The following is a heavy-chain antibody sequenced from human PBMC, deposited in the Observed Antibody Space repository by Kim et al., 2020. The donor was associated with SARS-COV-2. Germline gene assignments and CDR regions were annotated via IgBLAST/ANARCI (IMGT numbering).Heavy chain of an antibody. CDR2: IRSKANSYAT. D-gene: IGHD6-19*01. CDR3: TRRAVAGTNYYYGMDV. J-gene: IGHJ6*02. CDR1: GFTFSGSA. V-gene: IGHV3-73*01. Sequence: GGSLRLSCAASGFTFSGSAMHWVRQASGKGLEWVGRIRSKANSYATAYAASVKGRFTISRDDSKNTAYLQMNSLKTEDTAVYYCTRRAVAGTNYYYGMDVWGQGTTVTVSS.